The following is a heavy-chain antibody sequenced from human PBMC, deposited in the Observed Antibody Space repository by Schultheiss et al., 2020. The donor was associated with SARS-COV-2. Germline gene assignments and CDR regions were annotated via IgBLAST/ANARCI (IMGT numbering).Heavy chain of an antibody. Sequence: SETLSLTCAVYGGSFSGFYWSWIRQPPGKGLEWIGYIYYSGSTNYNPSLKSRVTISVDTSKNQFSLKLSSVTAADTAVYYCARDPDVTSTVVASAFDIWGQGTMVTVSS. D-gene: IGHD3-22*01. J-gene: IGHJ3*02. V-gene: IGHV4-59*12. CDR1: GGSFSGFY. CDR2: IYYSGST. CDR3: ARDPDVTSTVVASAFDI.